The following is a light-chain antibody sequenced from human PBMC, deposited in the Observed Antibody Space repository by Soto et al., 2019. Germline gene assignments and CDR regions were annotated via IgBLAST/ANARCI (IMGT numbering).Light chain of an antibody. CDR3: QQLNTYLT. CDR1: QGISSY. V-gene: IGKV1-9*01. CDR2: EAS. J-gene: IGKJ2*01. Sequence: DIQLTQSPSFLSASVGDRVTLTCRASQGISSYLAWYQQKPGKAPKLLIYEASTLQSGVPSRFSGSGSGTEFTLTISSLQPEDFATYYCQQLNTYLTFGPGTKLEIK.